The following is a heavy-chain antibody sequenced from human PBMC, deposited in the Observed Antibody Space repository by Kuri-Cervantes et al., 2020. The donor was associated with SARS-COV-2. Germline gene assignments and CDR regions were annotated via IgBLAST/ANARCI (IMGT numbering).Heavy chain of an antibody. D-gene: IGHD7-27*01. Sequence: ASVKVSCKASGYTFTGYYMHWVRQAPGQGLEWMGWINPNSGGTNYAQKFQGRVTMTRDTSISTAYMELSRLRSDDTAVYYCARDLSLAGDYYFDYWGQGTLVTVSS. CDR1: GYTFTGYY. CDR3: ARDLSLAGDYYFDY. J-gene: IGHJ4*02. V-gene: IGHV1-2*02. CDR2: INPNSGGT.